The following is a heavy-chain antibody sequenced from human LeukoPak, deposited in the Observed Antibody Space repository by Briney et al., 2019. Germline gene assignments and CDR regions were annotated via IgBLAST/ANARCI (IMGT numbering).Heavy chain of an antibody. J-gene: IGHJ5*02. CDR3: ARGGYTGSYFDNWFDP. V-gene: IGHV3-74*01. CDR2: IDSDGSGT. Sequence: TGGSLRLSCTASGFTFSPYWMHWVRQAPGKGLVWVSRIDSDGSGTTYADSVKGRFTISRDNAKNTLYLQMKSLRAEDTAVYYCARGGYTGSYFDNWFDPWGQGTLVTVSS. CDR1: GFTFSPYW. D-gene: IGHD1-26*01.